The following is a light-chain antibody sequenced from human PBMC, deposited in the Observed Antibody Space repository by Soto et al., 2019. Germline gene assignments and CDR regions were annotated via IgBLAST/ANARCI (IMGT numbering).Light chain of an antibody. CDR3: QQRTDRPPWT. CDR1: QSIGLA. J-gene: IGKJ1*01. CDR2: DAS. V-gene: IGKV3-11*01. Sequence: EIVLTQSPATLSLSPGERATLSRRASQSIGLAIAWYQHKPGQAPRLFXFDASQRATGIPARFRGSASGTDLTLSISSLETEDFAVYYCQQRTDRPPWTFGQGTKVDIK.